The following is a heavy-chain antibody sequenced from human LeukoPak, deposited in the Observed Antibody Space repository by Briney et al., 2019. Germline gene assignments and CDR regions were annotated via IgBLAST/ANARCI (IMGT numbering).Heavy chain of an antibody. CDR2: IYHSGCT. D-gene: IGHD6-13*01. CDR3: ARAIAIAGTSYFDY. CDR1: GGAINSEDYS. J-gene: IGHJ4*02. V-gene: IGHV4-30-2*01. Sequence: TLSLTCAVSGGAINSEDYSWSSLRQPPGRGLECIGYIYHSGCTSYNPSLQSRVTISLDRSKNQFSLNLNSVTAADTAVYYCARAIAIAGTSYFDYWGQGTLVTVSS.